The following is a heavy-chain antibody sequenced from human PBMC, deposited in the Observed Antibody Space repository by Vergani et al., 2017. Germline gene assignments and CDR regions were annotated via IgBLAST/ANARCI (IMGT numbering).Heavy chain of an antibody. D-gene: IGHD3-16*01. CDR3: ARHDSGHYDSSYYGLDV. Sequence: QLQLHTSGPGLVKPSETLSLTCTLSGGSISSSSHFWGWLRQTPGKGLEWIGSIYYSGSTYYNPSLKSRVSISVDTSKNQFSLKLSSVTAADSAVYYCARHDSGHYDSSYYGLDVWRQGTTVTVS. V-gene: IGHV4-39*01. CDR2: IYYSGST. J-gene: IGHJ6*02. CDR1: GGSISSSSHF.